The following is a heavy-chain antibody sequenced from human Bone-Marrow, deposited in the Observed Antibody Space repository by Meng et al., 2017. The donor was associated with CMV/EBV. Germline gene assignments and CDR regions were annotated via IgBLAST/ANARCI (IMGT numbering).Heavy chain of an antibody. V-gene: IGHV3-21*01. CDR3: AREKTGSTNHIDY. J-gene: IGHJ4*02. D-gene: IGHD2-15*01. Sequence: GESLKIPCAASGFTFSSYSMNWVRQAPGKGLEWVSSISSSCSYIYYADSVKGRFTISRDNAKNSLYLQMNSLRAEDTAVYYCAREKTGSTNHIDYWGQGTLVTVSS. CDR2: ISSSCSYI. CDR1: GFTFSSYS.